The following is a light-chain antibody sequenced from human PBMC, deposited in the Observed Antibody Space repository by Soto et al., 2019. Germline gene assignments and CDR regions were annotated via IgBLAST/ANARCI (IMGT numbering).Light chain of an antibody. V-gene: IGKV3-11*01. CDR2: DAS. J-gene: IGKJ1*01. CDR1: QSVSTY. Sequence: EIVLTQSPATLSLSPGERATLSCRASQSVSTYLAWYQQKPGKAPRLLIYDASTRATGIPARFSGSGSGTDFTLTISSLEPEDVAVYYCQQRGNWPRTFGQGTKVEIK. CDR3: QQRGNWPRT.